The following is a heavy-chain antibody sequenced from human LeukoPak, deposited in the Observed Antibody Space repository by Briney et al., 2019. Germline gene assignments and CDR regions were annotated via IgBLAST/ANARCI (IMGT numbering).Heavy chain of an antibody. V-gene: IGHV1-46*01. Sequence: ASVKLSCKAFGYSLTNYYVHWVRHAPGQGLEWRGEINPSGGSTSYAQKFQGRITGTRDTYTNTVYMDLSSLRSEDTATYYCARGAPTTRIGAGRFDYWGQGSLLTVAS. CDR2: INPSGGST. CDR1: GYSLTNYY. J-gene: IGHJ4*02. CDR3: ARGAPTTRIGAGRFDY. D-gene: IGHD5-12*01.